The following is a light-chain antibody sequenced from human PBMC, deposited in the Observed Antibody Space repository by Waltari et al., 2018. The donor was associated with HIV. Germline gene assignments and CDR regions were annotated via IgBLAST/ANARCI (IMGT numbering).Light chain of an antibody. V-gene: IGKV1-5*03. CDR3: QQYNSYRT. CDR2: KAS. Sequence: DIQMTQSPSTLSASVGDTVTITCRASQSISNYLAWYQQKPGQVPKLLIYKASTLQTGVPSRISGSGSGTDFTLTINSLQPDDFATYYCQQYNSYRTFGQGTKVGIK. J-gene: IGKJ1*01. CDR1: QSISNY.